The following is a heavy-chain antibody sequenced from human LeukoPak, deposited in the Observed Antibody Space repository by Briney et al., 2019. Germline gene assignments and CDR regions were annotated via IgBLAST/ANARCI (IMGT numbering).Heavy chain of an antibody. J-gene: IGHJ4*02. CDR1: GNKNTSYD. CDR2: MNPNSGNT. Sequence: ATVKESSKHSGNKNTSYDMKGVRQDPGQGLESMGWMNPNSGNTGYAQKFQGRVTMTRNTSISTAYMELSSLRSEDTAVYYCARIGEYGWGQGTLVTVSS. CDR3: ARIGEYG. D-gene: IGHD3-10*01. V-gene: IGHV1-8*01.